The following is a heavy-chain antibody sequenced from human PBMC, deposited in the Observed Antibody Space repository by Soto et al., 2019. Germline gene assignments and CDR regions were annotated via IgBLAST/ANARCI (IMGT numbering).Heavy chain of an antibody. J-gene: IGHJ5*02. Sequence: PRGPLRVSCAASVFTCSDYWMHWVRQAPGKGLVWVSRTKTEGSDTTYADSVKGRFTISRDNAKNTLYLQMNSLRAEDTAVYYCAREDAYHFDPWGQGTLVTVSS. CDR2: TKTEGSDT. CDR3: AREDAYHFDP. D-gene: IGHD2-21*01. V-gene: IGHV3-74*01. CDR1: VFTCSDYW.